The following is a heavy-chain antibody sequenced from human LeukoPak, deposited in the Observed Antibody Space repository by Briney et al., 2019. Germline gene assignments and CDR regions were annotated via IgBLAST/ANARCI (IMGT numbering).Heavy chain of an antibody. D-gene: IGHD1-1*01. CDR2: IHTSGST. J-gene: IGHJ4*02. V-gene: IGHV4-4*07. CDR3: ARGTGY. Sequence: SETLSLTCTVSGGSISSDYWSWIRQPAGKGLEWVGRIHTSGSTYYDPSLKSRVTISVDTSKNQFSLKLSSVTAADTAVYYCARGTGYWGQGTLVTVSS. CDR1: GGSISSDY.